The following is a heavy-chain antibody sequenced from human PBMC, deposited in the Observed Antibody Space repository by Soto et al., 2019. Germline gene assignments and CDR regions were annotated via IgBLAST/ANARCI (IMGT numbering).Heavy chain of an antibody. J-gene: IGHJ3*02. D-gene: IGHD3-9*01. CDR3: TRDSYDILTGYYRVAFDI. V-gene: IGHV3-49*03. Sequence: GGSLRLSCTASGFTFGDYAMSWFRQAPGKGLEWVGFIRSKAYGGTTEYAASVKGRFTISRDDSKSIAYLQMNSLKTEDTAVYYCTRDSYDILTGYYRVAFDIWGQGTMVTVSS. CDR1: GFTFGDYA. CDR2: IRSKAYGGTT.